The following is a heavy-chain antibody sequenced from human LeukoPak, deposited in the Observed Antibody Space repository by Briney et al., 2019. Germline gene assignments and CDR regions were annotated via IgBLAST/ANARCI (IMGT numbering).Heavy chain of an antibody. V-gene: IGHV4-59*08. CDR3: ARHLSIAARLFWFDP. J-gene: IGHJ5*02. CDR1: GGSISSYY. CDR2: IYYSGST. Sequence: SETLSLTCTVSGGSISSYYWSWIRQPPGKGLEWIGYIYYSGSTNYNPSLKSRVTISVDTSKNQFSLKLSSVTAADTAVYYCARHLSIAARLFWFDPWGQGTLVTVSS. D-gene: IGHD6-6*01.